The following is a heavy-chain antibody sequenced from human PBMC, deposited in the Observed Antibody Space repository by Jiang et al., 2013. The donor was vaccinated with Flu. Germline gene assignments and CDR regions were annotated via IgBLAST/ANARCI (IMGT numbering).Heavy chain of an antibody. Sequence: TLSLTCTVSGGSISSHYWSWIRQPPGKGLEWIGYIYYSGSTNYNPSLKSRVTISVDTSKNQFSLKLSSVTAADTAVYYCAREGAGTGWFDPWGQGTLVTVSS. V-gene: IGHV4-59*11. D-gene: IGHD6-13*01. CDR2: IYYSGST. J-gene: IGHJ5*02. CDR1: GGSISSHY. CDR3: AREGAGTGWFDP.